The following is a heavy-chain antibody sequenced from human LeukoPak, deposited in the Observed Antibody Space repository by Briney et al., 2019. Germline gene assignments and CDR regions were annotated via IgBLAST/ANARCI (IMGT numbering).Heavy chain of an antibody. CDR3: ARHEYSSAVYFDD. Sequence: GESLKISCKASGYSFTSYWIGWVRQMPAGKGLEWMGSMYPRDSDTRYSPSLQGQVTISADTSTSTAYLQWSSLKASDTAMYYCARHEYSSAVYFDDWGQGTLVTVSS. J-gene: IGHJ4*02. CDR2: MYPRDSDT. CDR1: GYSFTSYW. V-gene: IGHV5-51*01. D-gene: IGHD3-22*01.